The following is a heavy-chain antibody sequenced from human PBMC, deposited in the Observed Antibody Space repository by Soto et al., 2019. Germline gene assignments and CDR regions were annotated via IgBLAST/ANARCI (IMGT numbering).Heavy chain of an antibody. Sequence: GASVKVSCKTSGYTFTGHYMHWVRQAPGQGLEWMGWINPNSGATLYAQKFQGRVTMTRDTSIATAYMEVTGLRYDDTAVFYCGRASEGAGPYPLDYWGQGTLVTVSS. CDR2: INPNSGAT. CDR1: GYTFTGHY. D-gene: IGHD1-26*01. J-gene: IGHJ4*02. V-gene: IGHV1-2*02. CDR3: GRASEGAGPYPLDY.